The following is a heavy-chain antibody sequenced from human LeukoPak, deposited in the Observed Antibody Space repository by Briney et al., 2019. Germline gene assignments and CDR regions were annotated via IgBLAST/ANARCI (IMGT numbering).Heavy chain of an antibody. Sequence: GASVKVSCKASGFTFTSSAVQWVRQARGQRLEWIGWIVVGSGNTNYAQKFQERVTITRDMSTSTAYMELSSLRSEDTAVYYCAPHPYCSSTSCYGDYWGQGTLVTVSS. V-gene: IGHV1-58*01. CDR3: APHPYCSSTSCYGDY. CDR2: IVVGSGNT. J-gene: IGHJ4*02. D-gene: IGHD2-2*01. CDR1: GFTFTSSA.